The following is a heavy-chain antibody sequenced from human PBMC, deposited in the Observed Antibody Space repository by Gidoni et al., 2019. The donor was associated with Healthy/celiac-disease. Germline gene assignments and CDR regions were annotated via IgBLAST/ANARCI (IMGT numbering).Heavy chain of an antibody. Sequence: QLQLQASGPGLVKPSETLSLTCTVSGGSISSSSYYWGWIRQPPGKGLEWIGSIYYSGSTYYNPSLKSRVTISVDTSKNQFSLKLSSVTAADTAVYYCARRGYSRGYDYWGQGTLVTVSS. D-gene: IGHD6-25*01. V-gene: IGHV4-39*01. CDR3: ARRGYSRGYDY. CDR1: GGSISSSSYY. CDR2: IYYSGST. J-gene: IGHJ4*02.